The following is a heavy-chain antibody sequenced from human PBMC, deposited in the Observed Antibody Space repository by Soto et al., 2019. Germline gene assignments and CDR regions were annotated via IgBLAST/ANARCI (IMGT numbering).Heavy chain of an antibody. D-gene: IGHD3-10*01. J-gene: IGHJ6*02. Sequence: PGGSLRLSCAASGFTFSSYWMSWVRQAPGKGLEWVANIKQDGSEKYYVDSVKGRFTISRDNAKNSLYLQMNSLRAEDTAVYYCARDHMVRGVAYPEGGGMDVWGQGTTVTVSS. CDR3: ARDHMVRGVAYPEGGGMDV. CDR2: IKQDGSEK. V-gene: IGHV3-7*03. CDR1: GFTFSSYW.